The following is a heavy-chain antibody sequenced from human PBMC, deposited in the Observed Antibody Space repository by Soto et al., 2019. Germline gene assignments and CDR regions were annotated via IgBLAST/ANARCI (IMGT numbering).Heavy chain of an antibody. CDR3: AKDIVPYDSSGYYHNSLDY. J-gene: IGHJ4*02. CDR2: ISWNSGSI. V-gene: IGHV3-9*01. D-gene: IGHD3-22*01. CDR1: GFTFDDYA. Sequence: DVQLVESGGGLVQPGRSLRLSCAASGFTFDDYAMHWVRQAPGKGLEWVSGISWNSGSIGYADSVKGRFTISRDNAKNSLYLQMNSLRAEDTALYYCAKDIVPYDSSGYYHNSLDYWGQGTLVTVSS.